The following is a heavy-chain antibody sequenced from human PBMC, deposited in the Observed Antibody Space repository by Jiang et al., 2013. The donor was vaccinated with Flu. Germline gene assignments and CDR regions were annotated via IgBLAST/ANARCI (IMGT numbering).Heavy chain of an antibody. CDR1: GFTFNTNA. J-gene: IGHJ4*02. CDR2: ISYGGHNK. V-gene: IGHV3-30*18. CDR3: AKATGGDYGDYSFDS. D-gene: IGHD4-17*01. Sequence: AASGFTFNTNAMHWVRQAPGKGLEWVAFISYGGHNKYYADSVQGRFTISRDNSKNTLYLQMNSLRAADTALYYCAKATGGDYGDYSFDSWGQGTLVTVSS.